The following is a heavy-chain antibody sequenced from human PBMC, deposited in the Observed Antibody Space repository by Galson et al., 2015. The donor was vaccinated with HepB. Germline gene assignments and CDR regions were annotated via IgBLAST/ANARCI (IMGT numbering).Heavy chain of an antibody. CDR3: SLTDTSVYAMIDC. V-gene: IGHV2-5*02. Sequence: PAWEKPTQTLTLTCTFSRFSFSASIVGVGWIRQPPGKVLEWLGFIYWDDDERYRPSVTSRLTITKDTSKNQVVLTMTNIDLVDTATYYCSLTDTSVYAMIDCCGQATLVTVSS. CDR2: IYWDDDE. J-gene: IGHJ4*02. CDR1: RFSFSASIVG. D-gene: IGHD3-22*01.